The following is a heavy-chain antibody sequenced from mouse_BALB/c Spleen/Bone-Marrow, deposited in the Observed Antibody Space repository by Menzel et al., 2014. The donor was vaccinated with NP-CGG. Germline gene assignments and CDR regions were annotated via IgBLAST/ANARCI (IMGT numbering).Heavy chain of an antibody. D-gene: IGHD2-1*01. CDR1: GYIFSSYD. J-gene: IGHJ4*01. CDR3: TRGRYVNYAAYGSDY. V-gene: IGHV1S33*01. Sequence: LQQSGSGLVKPGALVKISCKAFGYIFSSYDINWVKQRPGQGLEWIGWIYHGDGSTKYNEKFKVKATLTADKSSSTAYRQLSSLTSENSAIYFCTRGRYVNYAAYGSDYWGQGSPDNLTS. CDR2: IYHGDGST.